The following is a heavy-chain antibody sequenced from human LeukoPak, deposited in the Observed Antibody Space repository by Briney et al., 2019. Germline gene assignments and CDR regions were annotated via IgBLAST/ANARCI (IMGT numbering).Heavy chain of an antibody. D-gene: IGHD5-24*01. CDR2: ISSSSSYT. V-gene: IGHV3-11*05. CDR3: ARGSMRMATAGLADY. CDR1: GFTFSDYY. Sequence: GGSLRLSCEASGFTFSDYYMNWIRQAPWKGLEWVSYISSSSSYTNYADSVKGRFTVSRDNPKNSLYLQMNSLRAEDTAVYYCARGSMRMATAGLADYWGQGTLVTVSS. J-gene: IGHJ4*02.